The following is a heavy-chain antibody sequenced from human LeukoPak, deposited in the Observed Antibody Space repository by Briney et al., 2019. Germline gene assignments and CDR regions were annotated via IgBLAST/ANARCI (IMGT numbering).Heavy chain of an antibody. V-gene: IGHV1-18*01. D-gene: IGHD3-22*01. CDR3: TRAPPGMTMMTDY. J-gene: IGHJ4*02. CDR1: GYTFTNYH. Sequence: ASVTVSCTASGYTFTNYHIAWVRQAPGQGLEWMGWVSTNDGNTVYAQRLQGRVTMTTDTSTSVAYMELRSLTSDDTAVYYCTRAPPGMTMMTDYWGQGTLVTVSS. CDR2: VSTNDGNT.